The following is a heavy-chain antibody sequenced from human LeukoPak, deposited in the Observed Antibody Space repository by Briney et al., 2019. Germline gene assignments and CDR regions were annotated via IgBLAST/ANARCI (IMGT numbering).Heavy chain of an antibody. D-gene: IGHD6-13*01. CDR1: AFTFSSDG. Sequence: GGSLRLSCAASAFTFSSDGMRWVRQAPGEGLEWVAVISYDGSNKYYADSVKGRFTISRDNSKNTLYLQMNSLRAEDTAVYYCAKSISSSWPYDYWGQGTLVTVSS. J-gene: IGHJ4*02. V-gene: IGHV3-30*18. CDR3: AKSISSSWPYDY. CDR2: ISYDGSNK.